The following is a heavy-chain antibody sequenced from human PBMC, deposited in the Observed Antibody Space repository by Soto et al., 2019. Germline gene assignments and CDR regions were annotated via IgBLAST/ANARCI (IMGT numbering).Heavy chain of an antibody. Sequence: GGSLRLSCAASGFTFSKAWMSWVRQAPGKGLEWVGRIKSRSDGGTTEYAAAVKGRFTISRDDSKNTLGLQLNSLKSEDTAVYYCSRDDFEYVWGSSGMDVWGQGTTVTVSS. CDR1: GFTFSKAW. D-gene: IGHD3-16*01. CDR2: IKSRSDGGTT. CDR3: SRDDFEYVWGSSGMDV. V-gene: IGHV3-15*01. J-gene: IGHJ6*02.